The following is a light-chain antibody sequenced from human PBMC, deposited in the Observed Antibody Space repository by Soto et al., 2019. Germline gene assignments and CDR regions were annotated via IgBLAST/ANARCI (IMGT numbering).Light chain of an antibody. Sequence: DIPMTPSPSSVSASWGDSVTIPCWASRVISSWLAWYQQKPGKAPNLLIYAASNLQSGVPSRFSASGSGTDFTLTINNLQPEDFATYYCQQSHTFPITFGQGTRLEI. J-gene: IGKJ5*01. CDR2: AAS. CDR1: RVISSW. CDR3: QQSHTFPIT. V-gene: IGKV1-12*01.